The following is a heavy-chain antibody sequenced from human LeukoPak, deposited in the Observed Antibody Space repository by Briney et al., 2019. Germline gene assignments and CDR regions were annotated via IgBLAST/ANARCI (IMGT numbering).Heavy chain of an antibody. CDR1: GFTFDDYA. CDR2: ISWNSGSI. V-gene: IGHV3-9*01. D-gene: IGHD2/OR15-2a*01. J-gene: IGHJ4*02. Sequence: GGSLRLSCAASGFTFDDYAMHWVRQAPGKGLEWVSGISWNSGSIGYADSVKGRFTISRDNARNSLYLQMDNLRAEDTGVYYCARDFYDGFALDYWGQGTLVTVSS. CDR3: ARDFYDGFALDY.